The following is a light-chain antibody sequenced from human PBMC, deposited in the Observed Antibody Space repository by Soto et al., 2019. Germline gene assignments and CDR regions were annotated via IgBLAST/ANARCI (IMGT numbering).Light chain of an antibody. CDR3: QQYGSSPPIT. V-gene: IGKV3-20*01. CDR1: HSVSSSY. CDR2: GAS. Sequence: EIVLTQSPGTLSLSPGERATLSCRASHSVSSSYLAWYQQKPGQAPRLLIYGASSRATGIPDRFSGSGSGTDFTLTISRLEPADFAVYYCQQYGSSPPITFGQGTRLETK. J-gene: IGKJ5*01.